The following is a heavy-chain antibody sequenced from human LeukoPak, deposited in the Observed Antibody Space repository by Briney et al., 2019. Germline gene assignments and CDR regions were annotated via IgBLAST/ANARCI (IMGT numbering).Heavy chain of an antibody. V-gene: IGHV4-31*03. CDR1: GGSISSGGYY. CDR3: AGSLESYFWSGYLFDY. CDR2: IYYSGST. D-gene: IGHD3-3*01. J-gene: IGHJ4*02. Sequence: NSSETLSLTCTVSGGSISSGGYYWSWIRQHPGKGLEWIGYIYYSGSTYYNPSLKSRVTISVDTSKNQFSLKLSSVTAADTAVYYCAGSLESYFWSGYLFDYWGQGTLVTVSS.